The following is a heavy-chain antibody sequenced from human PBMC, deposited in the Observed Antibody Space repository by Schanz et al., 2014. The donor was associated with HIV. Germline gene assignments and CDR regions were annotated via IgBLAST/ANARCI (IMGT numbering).Heavy chain of an antibody. CDR3: ARVVVDVLTSGNHYYYGMDV. J-gene: IGHJ6*02. Sequence: QVQLVQSGAEVKKPGSSVKVSCKASGGTFSSYGIYWVRQAPGQGLEWMGGIIPIFGTVNYAQKFQGRVTITAVESTRTAYMELSSLRSEDTAVFYCARVVVDVLTSGNHYYYGMDVWGQGTTVTVSS. CDR2: IIPIFGTV. CDR1: GGTFSSYG. D-gene: IGHD2-15*01. V-gene: IGHV1-69*01.